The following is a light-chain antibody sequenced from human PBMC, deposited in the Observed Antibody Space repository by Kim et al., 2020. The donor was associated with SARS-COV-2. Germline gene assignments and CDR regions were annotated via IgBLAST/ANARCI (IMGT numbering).Light chain of an antibody. CDR3: QSADGSGTCV. J-gene: IGLJ1*01. CDR1: TLPEKQ. Sequence: SYELTQPPSLSVSPGQTARITCSGDTLPEKQTYWYQQKSGQAPLLVIYKDNERPSGIPGRFSGSSSGTTVTLTISGVQAEDDADYYCQSADGSGTCVFGTGTKVTVL. V-gene: IGLV3-25*03. CDR2: KDN.